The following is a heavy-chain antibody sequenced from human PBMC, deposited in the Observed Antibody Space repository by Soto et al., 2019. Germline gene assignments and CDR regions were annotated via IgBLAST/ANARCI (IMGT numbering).Heavy chain of an antibody. V-gene: IGHV4-31*03. D-gene: IGHD3-10*02. Sequence: PSETLSLTCTVSGGSISSGGYYWSWIRQHPGKGLEWIGYIDYSGSTYYNASLKSRVTISVDTSKDQFSLKLTYVTAADTAVYYCARGVSVVIITQFGPYYFDYWGQGTLVTVSS. CDR3: ARGVSVVIITQFGPYYFDY. CDR2: IDYSGST. CDR1: GGSISSGGYY. J-gene: IGHJ4*02.